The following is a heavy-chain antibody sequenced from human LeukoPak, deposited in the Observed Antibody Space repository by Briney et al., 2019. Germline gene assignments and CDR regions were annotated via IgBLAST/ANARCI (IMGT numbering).Heavy chain of an antibody. CDR3: VSTLKGVAAPFDY. J-gene: IGHJ4*02. CDR2: ISSNGGST. V-gene: IGHV3-64D*06. D-gene: IGHD2-15*01. Sequence: GGSLRLSCSASGFTFSSYAMHWVRQAPGKGLEYVSAISSNGGSTYYADSVKGRLTISRDNSKNTLYLQMSSLRAEDTAVYYCVSTLKGVAAPFDYWGQGTLVTVSS. CDR1: GFTFSSYA.